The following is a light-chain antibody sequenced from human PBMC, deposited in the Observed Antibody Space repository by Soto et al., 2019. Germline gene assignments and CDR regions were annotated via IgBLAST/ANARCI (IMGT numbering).Light chain of an antibody. CDR2: GAS. CDR1: QSVSSN. Sequence: EIVMTQFPATLSVSPGERSTLSCMASQSVSSNLAWYQQKPGQAPRLLIYGASSRASGIPDRFSGSGSGTDFTLTISRLEPEDFAVYYCQQYGSSPPITVGQGTRLEIK. CDR3: QQYGSSPPIT. V-gene: IGKV3-20*01. J-gene: IGKJ5*01.